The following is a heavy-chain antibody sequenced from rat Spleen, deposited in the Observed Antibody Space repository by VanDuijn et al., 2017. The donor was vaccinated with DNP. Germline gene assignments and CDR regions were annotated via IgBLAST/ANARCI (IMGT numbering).Heavy chain of an antibody. Sequence: QVQLKESGPGLVQPSQTLSLTCTVSGFSLTLYHMHWVRQPPGKGLEWMGVIWSNGDSSYNSVFKSRLTFSRDTSKSQLFLKMNGLKTEDTARYCCSRVNYSYWGQGVMVTVSS. CDR3: SRVNYSY. CDR1: GFSLTLYH. D-gene: IGHD1-10*01. J-gene: IGHJ2*01. CDR2: IWSNGDS. V-gene: IGHV2-32*01.